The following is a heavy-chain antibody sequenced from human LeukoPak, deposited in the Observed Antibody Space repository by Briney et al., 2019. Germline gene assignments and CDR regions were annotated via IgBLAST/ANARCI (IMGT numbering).Heavy chain of an antibody. CDR3: AKVGARGCSSSTCFIY. Sequence: GGSLRLSCAASGFTFRSYAMSWVRQAPGKGLEWVSAISGSGDITYYADSVKGGFTISRDNSKNTLYLQMNSLRPEDTAVYYCAKVGARGCSSSTCFIYWGQGTLVTVSS. CDR1: GFTFRSYA. D-gene: IGHD2-2*01. V-gene: IGHV3-23*01. CDR2: ISGSGDIT. J-gene: IGHJ4*02.